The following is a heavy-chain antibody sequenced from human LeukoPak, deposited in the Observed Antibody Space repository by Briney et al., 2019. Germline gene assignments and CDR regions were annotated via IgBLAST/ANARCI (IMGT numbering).Heavy chain of an antibody. J-gene: IGHJ4*02. CDR3: ASDNSGSYHPYC. Sequence: SETLSLTCTFSGGSISSDCWSWIRQPPGKGLEWIGYIDYRGRTKYNPSLKSRVTMSLGTSRNQFSVKLTSVTAADTAVYYCASDNSGSYHPYCWGLGTLVTVSS. CDR2: IDYRGRT. CDR1: GGSISSDC. D-gene: IGHD3-22*01. V-gene: IGHV4-59*08.